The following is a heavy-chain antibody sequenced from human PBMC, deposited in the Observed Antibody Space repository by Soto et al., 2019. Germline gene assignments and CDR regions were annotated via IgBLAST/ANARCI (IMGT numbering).Heavy chain of an antibody. CDR3: ARVVGGIITLWFGRVDY. D-gene: IGHD3-10*01. CDR1: GYTFTSYG. Sequence: QVQLVQSGAEVKKPGASVKVSCKASGYTFTSYGISWVRQAPGQGLEWMGWISAYNGNTNYAQKLQGRVTMTTDTSTSTAYMERRSLRSDDTAVYYCARVVGGIITLWFGRVDYWGQGTLVTVSS. J-gene: IGHJ4*02. V-gene: IGHV1-18*01. CDR2: ISAYNGNT.